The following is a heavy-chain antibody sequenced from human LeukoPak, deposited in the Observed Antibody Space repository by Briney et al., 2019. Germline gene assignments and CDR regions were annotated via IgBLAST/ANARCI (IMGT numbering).Heavy chain of an antibody. CDR2: IYYSGST. CDR3: ARGGYYYVLDAFDI. V-gene: IGHV4-59*08. CDR1: GGSIISYY. D-gene: IGHD3-10*02. J-gene: IGHJ3*02. Sequence: SETLSLTCTVSGGSIISYYWSWIRQPPGKGLEWIGYIYYSGSTNYNPSLKSRVTISVDTSKNQFSLKLSSVTAADTAVYYCARGGYYYVLDAFDIWGQGTMVTVSS.